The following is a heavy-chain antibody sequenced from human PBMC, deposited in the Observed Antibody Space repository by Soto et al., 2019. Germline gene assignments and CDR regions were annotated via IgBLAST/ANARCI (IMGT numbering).Heavy chain of an antibody. V-gene: IGHV4-31*02. CDR2: IYYSGRT. CDR3: ARGSFSSSSSWFYP. CDR1: GGPISSGGYY. D-gene: IGHD6-6*01. Sequence: PSGTLSLTCTVSGGPISSGGYYWSWIRQHPGKALEWIGYIYYSGRTYYNPSLHSRVSIAVDTTENQFSLKLTSVTAADPSVYYCARGSFSSSSSWFYPWGRGTLVTVCS. J-gene: IGHJ5*01.